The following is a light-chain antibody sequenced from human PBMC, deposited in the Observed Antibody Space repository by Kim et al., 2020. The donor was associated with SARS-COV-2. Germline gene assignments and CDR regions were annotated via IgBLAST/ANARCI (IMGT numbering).Light chain of an antibody. CDR1: SSNIGSDY. Sequence: PGQRITICCSGSSSNIGSDYVYWYQQLPGTAPKLLIYRNNQRPSGVPDRFSGSKSGTSASLAISGLRSEDEADYYCASWDDSLVFGGGTKVTVL. CDR3: ASWDDSLV. V-gene: IGLV1-47*01. J-gene: IGLJ2*01. CDR2: RNN.